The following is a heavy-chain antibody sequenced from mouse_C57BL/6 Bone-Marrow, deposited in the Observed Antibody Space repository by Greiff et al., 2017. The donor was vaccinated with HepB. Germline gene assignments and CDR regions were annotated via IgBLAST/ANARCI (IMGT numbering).Heavy chain of an antibody. CDR1: GYSITSGYY. CDR3: ARGHYGSSYAWFAY. CDR2: ISYDGSN. V-gene: IGHV3-6*01. D-gene: IGHD1-1*01. Sequence: EVKLMKSGPGLVKPSQSLSLTCSVTGYSITSGYYWNWIRQFPGNKLEWMGYISYDGSNNYNPSLKNRISITRDTSKNQFFLKLNSVTTEDTATYYCARGHYGSSYAWFAYWGQGTLVTVSA. J-gene: IGHJ3*01.